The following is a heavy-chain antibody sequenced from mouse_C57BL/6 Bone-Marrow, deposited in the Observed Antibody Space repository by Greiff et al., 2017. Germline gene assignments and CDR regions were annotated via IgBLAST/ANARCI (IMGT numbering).Heavy chain of an antibody. CDR2: IYPGDGDT. J-gene: IGHJ2*01. V-gene: IGHV1-80*01. CDR1: GYAFSSYW. D-gene: IGHD1-1*01. CDR3: ARLHYYGSRSREDYCDY. Sequence: QVQLQQSGAELVKHGASVKISCKASGYAFSSYWMNWVKQRPGKGLEWIGQIYPGDGDTNYNGKFKGKATLTADKSSSTAYMQLSSLTSEDSAVYFCARLHYYGSRSREDYCDYWGQGTTLTVSS.